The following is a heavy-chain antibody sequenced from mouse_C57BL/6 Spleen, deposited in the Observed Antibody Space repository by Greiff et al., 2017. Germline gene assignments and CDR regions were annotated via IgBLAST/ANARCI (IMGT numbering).Heavy chain of an antibody. CDR1: GYTFTSYW. D-gene: IGHD3-2*02. CDR3: SRGTAQVSWFAY. V-gene: IGHV1-55*01. Sequence: QVQLKQPGAELVKPGASVKMSCKASGYTFTSYWITWVKQRPGQGLEWIGDIYPGGGSTNYNEKFKSKATLTVDTSSSTAYMQLSSLTSEDSAVYYCSRGTAQVSWFAYWGQGTLVTVSA. J-gene: IGHJ3*01. CDR2: IYPGGGST.